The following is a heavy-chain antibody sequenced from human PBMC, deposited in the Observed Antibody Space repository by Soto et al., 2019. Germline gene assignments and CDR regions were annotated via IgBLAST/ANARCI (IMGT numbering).Heavy chain of an antibody. CDR2: ISGRGGRT. CDR1: GFTFNHFA. V-gene: IGHV3-23*01. Sequence: GGSLRLSCAASGFTFNHFAMNWVRQAPGKGLEWVSSISGRGGRTYYADSVKGRFTISRDNSNNTLFLQMIGLRAEDTAVYFCTKDRSVVITQSAPGDYYKGMDVWGRGTTVTVSS. J-gene: IGHJ6*02. CDR3: TKDRSVVITQSAPGDYYKGMDV. D-gene: IGHD3-16*01.